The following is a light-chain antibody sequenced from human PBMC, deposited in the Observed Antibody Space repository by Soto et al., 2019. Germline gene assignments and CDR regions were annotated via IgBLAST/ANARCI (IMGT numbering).Light chain of an antibody. Sequence: IVMTQSPATLSVSPGERITLSCRASQSISINLDWYQQKPGQAPRLLINRSSTRATGIPARFSGSGSGTEFTLTISSLQSEDFAVYYCQQCNIWPWTFGQGTKVEIK. CDR2: RSS. CDR3: QQCNIWPWT. J-gene: IGKJ1*01. V-gene: IGKV3D-15*01. CDR1: QSISIN.